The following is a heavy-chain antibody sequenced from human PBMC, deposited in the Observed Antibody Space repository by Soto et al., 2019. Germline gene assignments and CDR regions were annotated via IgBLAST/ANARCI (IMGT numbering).Heavy chain of an antibody. CDR1: GGSFSGYY. CDR2: INHSGST. Sequence: PSETLSLTCAVYGGSFSGYYWSWIRQPPGKGLEWIGEINHSGSTNYNPSLKSRVTISVDTSKNQFSLKLSSVTAADTAVYYCGRAAPRYDGVGGCYPGRAYWGKGPLVPVS. V-gene: IGHV4-34*01. CDR3: GRAAPRYDGVGGCYPGRAY. J-gene: IGHJ4*02. D-gene: IGHD2-15*01.